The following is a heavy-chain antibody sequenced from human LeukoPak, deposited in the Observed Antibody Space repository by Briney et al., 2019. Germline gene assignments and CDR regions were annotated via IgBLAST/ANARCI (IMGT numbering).Heavy chain of an antibody. V-gene: IGHV4-39*01. CDR1: GGSISSSSYY. J-gene: IGHJ4*02. Sequence: SETLSLTCTVSGGSISSSSYYWGWIRQPPGKGLEWIGSIYYSGSTYYNPSLKSRVTISVDTSKNQFSLKLSSVTAADTAVYYCARVLRFLEWEFDYWGQGTLVTVSS. CDR2: IYYSGST. CDR3: ARVLRFLEWEFDY. D-gene: IGHD3-3*01.